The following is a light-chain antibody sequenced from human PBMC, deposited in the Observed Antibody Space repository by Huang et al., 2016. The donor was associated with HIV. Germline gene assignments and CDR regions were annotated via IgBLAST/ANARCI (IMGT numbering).Light chain of an antibody. J-gene: IGKJ1*01. CDR2: AAS. CDR1: QAISVY. Sequence: IQLTQSPSSLSASVGDRVTITCRASQAISVYLAWYQQKPGKVPQLLIYAASTLQSGVPSRFSGSGSGTDFTLTISSLQPEDFATYYCQQLNFYPRTFGQGTKVEVK. V-gene: IGKV1-9*01. CDR3: QQLNFYPRT.